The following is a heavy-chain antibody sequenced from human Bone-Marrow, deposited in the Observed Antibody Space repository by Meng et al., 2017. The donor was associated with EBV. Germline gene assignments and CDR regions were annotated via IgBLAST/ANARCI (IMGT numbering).Heavy chain of an antibody. Sequence: QVQLQQWGAGLVKPSETLSLTCAVYGGSFSGYYWSWIRQPPGKGLEWIGEINHSGSTNYNPSLKSRVTISVDTSKNQFSLKLSSVTAADTAVYYCARVRSVATITLFDYWGQGTLVTVSS. J-gene: IGHJ4*02. CDR2: INHSGST. CDR1: GGSFSGYY. V-gene: IGHV4-34*01. D-gene: IGHD5-24*01. CDR3: ARVRSVATITLFDY.